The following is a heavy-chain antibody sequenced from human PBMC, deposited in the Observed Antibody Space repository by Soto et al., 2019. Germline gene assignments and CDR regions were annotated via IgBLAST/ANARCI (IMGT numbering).Heavy chain of an antibody. Sequence: SETLSRTCTVSGGSISSGDYYWSWIRQPPGKGLEWIGYIYYSGSTYYNPSLKSRVTISVDTSKNQFSLKLSSVTAAATAVYFRARAPTYYSDSRGSYHNWFDPCGQGTLVTVSS. CDR1: GGSISSGDYY. CDR2: IYYSGST. V-gene: IGHV4-30-4*01. CDR3: ARAPTYYSDSRGSYHNWFDP. D-gene: IGHD3-22*01. J-gene: IGHJ5*02.